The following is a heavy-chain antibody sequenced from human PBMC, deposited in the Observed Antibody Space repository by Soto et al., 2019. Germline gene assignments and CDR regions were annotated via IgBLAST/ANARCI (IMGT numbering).Heavy chain of an antibody. CDR3: ARDEAAVAGLAPPNAFDI. CDR1: GFTFSDYY. CDR2: ISSSGSTK. J-gene: IGHJ3*02. Sequence: GGSLRLSCAASGFTFSDYYMSWIRQAPGKGLEWVSYISSSGSTKYYADSVKGRFTISRDNAKNSLYLQMNSLRAEDTAVYYCARDEAAVAGLAPPNAFDIWGQGTMVTVSS. V-gene: IGHV3-11*01. D-gene: IGHD6-19*01.